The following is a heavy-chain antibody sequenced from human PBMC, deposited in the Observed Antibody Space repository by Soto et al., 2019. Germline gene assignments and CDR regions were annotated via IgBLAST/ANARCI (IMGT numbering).Heavy chain of an antibody. J-gene: IGHJ6*02. Sequence: QVQLVQSGAEVKKPGSSVKVSCKASGGTFSSYAISWVRQAPGQGLEWMGGLIPIFGTANYAEKFQGRVTMPADEATSTANMELSSLRANDTAVYYCARDQWGGYCISTSCSYWYYYYGMDVWGQATTVTVSS. CDR3: ARDQWGGYCISTSCSYWYYYYGMDV. CDR2: LIPIFGTA. D-gene: IGHD2-2*01. V-gene: IGHV1-69*12. CDR1: GGTFSSYA.